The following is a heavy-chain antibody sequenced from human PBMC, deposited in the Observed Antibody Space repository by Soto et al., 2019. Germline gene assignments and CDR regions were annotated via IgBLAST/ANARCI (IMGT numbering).Heavy chain of an antibody. CDR3: ARDLLPTCATEDYFYYGMDV. CDR2: ITSSATTI. D-gene: IGHD4-4*01. V-gene: IGHV3-11*01. CDR1: GFALSDYY. Sequence: QVQLVESGGGLVKPGGSLRLSCAGSGFALSDYYMNWIRQAPGKGLEWVAYITSSATTIFYADSVKGRFTISRDNAKNSLYLQMSSLTAEDTAVYYCARDLLPTCATEDYFYYGMDVWGQGTTVTVSS. J-gene: IGHJ6*02.